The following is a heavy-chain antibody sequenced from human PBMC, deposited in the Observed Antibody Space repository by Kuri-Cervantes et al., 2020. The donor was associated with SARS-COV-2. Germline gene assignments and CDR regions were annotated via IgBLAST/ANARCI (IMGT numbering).Heavy chain of an antibody. V-gene: IGHV3-30*18. CDR2: ISYDGSDR. CDR1: GFIFRNYG. Sequence: GESLKISCAASGFIFRNYGMHWVRQAPGKGLEWVAVISYDGSDRYYADSVKGRFTISRDNSKNTLYLQMNSLRAEDTAVYYCAKVWSGSYSHYYYYAMDVWGQGTTVTVSS. D-gene: IGHD3-10*01. CDR3: AKVWSGSYSHYYYYAMDV. J-gene: IGHJ6*02.